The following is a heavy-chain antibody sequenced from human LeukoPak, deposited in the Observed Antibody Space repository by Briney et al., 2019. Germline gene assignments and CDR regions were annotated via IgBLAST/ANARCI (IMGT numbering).Heavy chain of an antibody. CDR2: IYYSGST. Sequence: SQTLSLTCTVSGGSISSGDYYWSWIRQPPGQGLEWIGYIYYSGSTYYNPSLKSRVTISVDTSKNQFSLKLSSVTAADTAVYYCARATAPSSPYWPAVPLFDYWGQGTLVTVSS. J-gene: IGHJ4*02. CDR3: ARATAPSSPYWPAVPLFDY. CDR1: GGSISSGDYY. D-gene: IGHD2-15*01. V-gene: IGHV4-30-4*08.